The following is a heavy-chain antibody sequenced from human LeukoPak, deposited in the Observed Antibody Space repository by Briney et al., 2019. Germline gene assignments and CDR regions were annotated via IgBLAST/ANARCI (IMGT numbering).Heavy chain of an antibody. D-gene: IGHD4-17*01. CDR2: IYYSGST. Sequence: PSETLSLTCTVSGGSISSGGYYWSWIRQHPGKGLEWIGYIYYSGSTYYNPSLKSRVTISVDTSKNQFSLKLSSVTAADTAVYYCARVVPSVTTHYFDYWGQGTLVTVSS. CDR3: ARVVPSVTTHYFDY. V-gene: IGHV4-31*03. J-gene: IGHJ4*02. CDR1: GGSISSGGYY.